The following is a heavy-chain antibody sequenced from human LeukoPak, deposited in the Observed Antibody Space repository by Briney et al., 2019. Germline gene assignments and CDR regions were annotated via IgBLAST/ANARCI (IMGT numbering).Heavy chain of an antibody. CDR3: ARPYYYDSRIDP. CDR1: GGSISSGDYY. CDR2: MYYSGST. J-gene: IGHJ5*02. Sequence: SQTLSLTCTVSGGSISSGDYYWSWIRQPPGKGLEWIAYMYYSGSTYYNPSHKSRVTMSADTSKNQLSLKLSSVTAADTAVYYCARPYYYDSRIDPWGQGILVTVSS. D-gene: IGHD3-22*01. V-gene: IGHV4-30-4*08.